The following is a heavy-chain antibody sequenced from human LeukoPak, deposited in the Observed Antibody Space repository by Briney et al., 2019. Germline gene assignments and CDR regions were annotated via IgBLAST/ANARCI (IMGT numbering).Heavy chain of an antibody. J-gene: IGHJ3*02. CDR3: AIDPKLTITMIVVVGRVDI. CDR1: GFTFSSYA. V-gene: IGHV3-30-3*01. Sequence: GGSLRLSCAASGFTFSSYAMHWVRQAPGKGLEWVAVISYDGSNKYYADSVKGRFTISRDNSKNTLYLQMNSLRAEDTAVYYCAIDPKLTITMIVVVGRVDIWGQGTMVTVSS. CDR2: ISYDGSNK. D-gene: IGHD3-22*01.